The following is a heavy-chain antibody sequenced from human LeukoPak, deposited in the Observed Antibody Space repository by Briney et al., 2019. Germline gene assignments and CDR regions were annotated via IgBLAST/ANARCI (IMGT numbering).Heavy chain of an antibody. CDR1: GGSISSYY. D-gene: IGHD6-19*01. Sequence: SETLSLTCTVSGGSISSYYWSWIRQPPGKGLEWIGYIYYSGSTNYNPSLRSRVTISVDTSKNQFSPKLSSVTAADTAVYYCARTRARGYSTGWYIDYWGQGTLVTVSS. CDR2: IYYSGST. CDR3: ARTRARGYSTGWYIDY. J-gene: IGHJ4*02. V-gene: IGHV4-59*08.